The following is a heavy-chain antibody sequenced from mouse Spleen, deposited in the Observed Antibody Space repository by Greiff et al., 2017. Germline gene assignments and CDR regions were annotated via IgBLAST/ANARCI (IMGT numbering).Heavy chain of an antibody. CDR2: IYPGSGST. Sequence: QVQLQQSGAELVKPGASVKMSCKASGYTFTSYWITWVKQRPGQGLEWIGDIYPGSGSTNYNVKFKSKATLTVDTSSSTAYMQLSSLTSEDSAVYYCARAYYGNFYWYFDVWGAGTTVTVSS. J-gene: IGHJ1*01. CDR1: GYTFTSYW. V-gene: IGHV1-55*01. CDR3: ARAYYGNFYWYFDV. D-gene: IGHD2-10*01.